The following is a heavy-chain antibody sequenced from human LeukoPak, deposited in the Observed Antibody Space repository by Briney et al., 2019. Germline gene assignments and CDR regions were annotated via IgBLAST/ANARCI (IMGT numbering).Heavy chain of an antibody. CDR3: AKIHYFGSGSPDY. CDR2: IYYSGST. V-gene: IGHV4-39*07. J-gene: IGHJ4*02. D-gene: IGHD3-10*01. CDR1: GGSISSSSYY. Sequence: SETLSLTCTVSGGSISSSSYYWGWIRQPPGKGLEWIGSIYYSGSTYYNPSLKSRVTISVDTSKNQFSLKLSSVTAEDTAVYYCAKIHYFGSGSPDYWGQGTLVTVSS.